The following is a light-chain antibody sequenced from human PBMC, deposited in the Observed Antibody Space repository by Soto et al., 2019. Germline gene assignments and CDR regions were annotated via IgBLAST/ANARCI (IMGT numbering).Light chain of an antibody. V-gene: IGLV2-11*01. CDR2: DVT. J-gene: IGLJ1*01. CDR3: GSYAGSYTHV. CDR1: SSDVGGYNF. Sequence: QSVLTQPRSVSGSPGQSVTISCTGTSSDVGGYNFVSWYQQYPGKAPKLIIYDVTKGPSGVPDRFSGSKSGNTASLTISGLQTEDEADYYCGSYAGSYTHVFGTGTKATV.